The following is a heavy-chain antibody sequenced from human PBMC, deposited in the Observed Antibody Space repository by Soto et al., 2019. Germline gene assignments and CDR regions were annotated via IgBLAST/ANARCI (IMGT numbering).Heavy chain of an antibody. CDR3: ERLGLSGSYYFEREDY. D-gene: IGHD1-26*01. J-gene: IGHJ4*02. CDR1: GDTFTTYA. V-gene: IGHV1-3*01. Sequence: ASVKVSCKASGDTFTTYAMHWVRQAPGQRLEWMGWINAGNGNTKYSQKYQGRVTITRDTSASTAYMELSSLRSEDTAVYYCERLGLSGSYYFEREDYWGQGTLVTVSS. CDR2: INAGNGNT.